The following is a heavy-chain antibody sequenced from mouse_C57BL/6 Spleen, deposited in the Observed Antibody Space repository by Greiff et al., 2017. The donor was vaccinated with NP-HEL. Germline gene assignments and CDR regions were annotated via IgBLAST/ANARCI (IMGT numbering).Heavy chain of an antibody. Sequence: QVQLQQSGAELAKPGASVKLSCKASGYTFTSYWMHWVKQRPGQGLEWIGYINPSSGYTKYNQKFKDKATLTADKSSSTAYMQLSSLTYEDSAVYYCARSPITTKHAMDYWGQGTSVTVSS. CDR1: GYTFTSYW. J-gene: IGHJ4*01. CDR2: INPSSGYT. CDR3: ARSPITTKHAMDY. V-gene: IGHV1-7*01. D-gene: IGHD1-1*01.